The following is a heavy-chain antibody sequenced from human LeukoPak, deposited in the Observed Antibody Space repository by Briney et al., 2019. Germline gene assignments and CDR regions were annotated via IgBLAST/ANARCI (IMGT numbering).Heavy chain of an antibody. D-gene: IGHD6-19*01. J-gene: IGHJ4*02. CDR1: GFTFSSYA. CDR3: ANTGRAVAGQPIDY. CDR2: ISGSGGST. Sequence: PGGSLGLSCAASGFTFSSYAMSWVRQAPGKGLEWVSAISGSGGSTYYADSVKGRFTISRDNSKNTLYLQMNSLRAEDTAVYYYANTGRAVAGQPIDYWGQGTLVTVSS. V-gene: IGHV3-23*01.